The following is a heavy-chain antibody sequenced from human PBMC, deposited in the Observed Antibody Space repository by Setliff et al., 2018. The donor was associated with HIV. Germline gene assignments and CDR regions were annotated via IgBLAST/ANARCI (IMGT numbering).Heavy chain of an antibody. CDR2: IFYSGGT. CDR1: GGSISNHY. Sequence: SETLSLTCTVSGGSISNHYWSWIRQPPEKGLEWIGSIFYSGGTNYNPSLKSRVTISADKSKNQFSLKLSSVTAADTAVYYCARGSSGWTFDYWGQGTLVTVSS. J-gene: IGHJ4*02. D-gene: IGHD6-19*01. V-gene: IGHV4-59*11. CDR3: ARGSSGWTFDY.